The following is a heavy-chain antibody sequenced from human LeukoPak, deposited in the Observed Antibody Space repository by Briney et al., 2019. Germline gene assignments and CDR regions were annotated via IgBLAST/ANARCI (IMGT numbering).Heavy chain of an antibody. CDR2: INPNSGGT. D-gene: IGHD3-10*01. V-gene: IGHV1-2*02. CDR1: GYTFTGYY. CDR3: AREWKYHYGSGSSPDY. Sequence: ASVKVSCKASGYTFTGYYMHWVRQAPGQGLEWMGWINPNSGGTNYAQKFQGRVTMTRDTSISTAYMELSRLRSDDTAVYYCAREWKYHYGSGSSPDYWGQGTLVAVSS. J-gene: IGHJ4*02.